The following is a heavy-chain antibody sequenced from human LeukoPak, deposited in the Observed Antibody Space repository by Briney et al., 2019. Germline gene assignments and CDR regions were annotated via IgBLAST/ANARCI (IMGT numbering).Heavy chain of an antibody. CDR2: IYHGGST. J-gene: IGHJ4*02. D-gene: IGHD6-19*01. CDR3: AIRIAVAGRDFDY. CDR1: GYSITFGYY. V-gene: IGHV4-38-2*02. Sequence: SETLSLTCTVSGYSITFGYYWGWIRQPPGKGLEWIGSIYHGGSTYYNPSLKSRVTISVDTSKNQFSLKLSSVTAADTAVYYCAIRIAVAGRDFDYWGQGTLVTVSS.